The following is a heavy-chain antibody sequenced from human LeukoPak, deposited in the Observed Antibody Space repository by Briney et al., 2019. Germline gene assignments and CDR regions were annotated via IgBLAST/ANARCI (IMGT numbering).Heavy chain of an antibody. CDR3: ARDQVVVTATDFFDY. CDR2: INPNSGAT. CDR1: RYTFTGYY. J-gene: IGHJ4*02. Sequence: ASVKVSCKASRYTFTGYYMHWVRQAPGQGLEWMGWINPNSGATNYAQKFQGRVTMTRDTSITTAYMELSRLRSDDTAVYYCARDQVVVTATDFFDYWGQGTLVTVSS. V-gene: IGHV1-2*02. D-gene: IGHD2-21*02.